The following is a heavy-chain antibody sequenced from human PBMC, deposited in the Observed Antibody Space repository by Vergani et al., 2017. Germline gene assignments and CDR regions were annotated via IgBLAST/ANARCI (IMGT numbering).Heavy chain of an antibody. D-gene: IGHD3-16*01. CDR1: GDSIISRSYY. CDR2: NYNSGNG. J-gene: IGHJ2*01. CDR3: ASVKYYSDSTYHFRGRYFDV. Sequence: QMQLQESGPGLVKASETLSLTCTVSGDSIISRSYYWGWIRQPPGKGLEWNGSNYNSGNGESISSLKSRVTISADTSKNQFPLRLTSVTAADTAVYYCASVKYYSDSTYHFRGRYFDVWGRGTLVTVPS. V-gene: IGHV4-39*01.